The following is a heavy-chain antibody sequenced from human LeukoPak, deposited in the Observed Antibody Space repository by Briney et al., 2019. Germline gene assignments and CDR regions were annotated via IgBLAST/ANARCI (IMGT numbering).Heavy chain of an antibody. V-gene: IGHV5-51*01. D-gene: IGHD3-10*01. J-gene: IGHJ4*02. Sequence: KFGESLKISCKASGYDFTNKWIAWVRQMPGKGLEWMGIIYTGDSDTRYSPSFQGQVTISVDKSISTAYLQWTSLKASDTATYYCASGVYYYTSGSGYFDHWGQGTLVTVSS. CDR3: ASGVYYYTSGSGYFDH. CDR1: GYDFTNKW. CDR2: IYTGDSDT.